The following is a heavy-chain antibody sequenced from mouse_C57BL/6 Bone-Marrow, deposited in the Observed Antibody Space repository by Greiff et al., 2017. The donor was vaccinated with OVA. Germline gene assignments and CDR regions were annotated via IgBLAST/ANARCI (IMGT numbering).Heavy chain of an antibody. J-gene: IGHJ2*01. Sequence: VKLMESGAELVRPGASVKLSCKASGYTFTDYYINWVKQRPGQGLEWIARIYPGSGNTYYNEKFKGKATLTAEKSSSTAYMQLSSLTSEDSAVYFCARWYFDYWGQGTTLTVSS. CDR2: IYPGSGNT. V-gene: IGHV1-76*01. CDR1: GYTFTDYY. CDR3: ARWYFDY.